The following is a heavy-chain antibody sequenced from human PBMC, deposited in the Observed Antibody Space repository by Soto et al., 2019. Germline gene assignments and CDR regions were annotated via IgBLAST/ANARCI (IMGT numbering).Heavy chain of an antibody. D-gene: IGHD4-4*01. Sequence: QVQLVQSGAEVKKPGASVKVSCKASGYTFTSYDINWVRQATGQGLEWMGWMNPNSGNTGYAQKFQGRVTMTRNTSIGTAYMELSSLRSEDTAGYYCAGGDYSNYALDYWGQGTLVTVSS. J-gene: IGHJ4*02. V-gene: IGHV1-8*01. CDR3: AGGDYSNYALDY. CDR1: GYTFTSYD. CDR2: MNPNSGNT.